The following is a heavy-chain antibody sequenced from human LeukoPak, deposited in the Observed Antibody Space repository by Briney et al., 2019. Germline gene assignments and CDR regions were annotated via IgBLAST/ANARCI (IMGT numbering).Heavy chain of an antibody. Sequence: PSETLSLTCTVSGSSISSGGYYWSWIRQHPGKGLEWIGYIYYSGSTYYNPSLKSRVTISVDTSKNQFSLKLSSVTAADTAVYYCARVLRDRYSSSWYWVDYWGQGTLVTVSS. CDR3: ARVLRDRYSSSWYWVDY. J-gene: IGHJ4*02. D-gene: IGHD6-13*01. CDR2: IYYSGST. CDR1: GSSISSGGYY. V-gene: IGHV4-31*03.